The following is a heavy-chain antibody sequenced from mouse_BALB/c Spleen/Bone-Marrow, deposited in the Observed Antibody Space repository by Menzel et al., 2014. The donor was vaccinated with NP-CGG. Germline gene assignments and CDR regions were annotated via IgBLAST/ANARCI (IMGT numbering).Heavy chain of an antibody. CDR3: ARDYGYAMDY. J-gene: IGHJ4*01. CDR2: ISSGSSTI. Sequence: DVHLVESGGGLVQPGGSRKLSCAASGITFSSFGMHWVRRAPEKGLEWVAYISSGSSTIYYADTVKGRFTISRDNPKNTLFLQMTSLRSEDTAMYYCARDYGYAMDYWGQGTSVTVSS. V-gene: IGHV5-17*02. CDR1: GITFSSFG. D-gene: IGHD1-1*01.